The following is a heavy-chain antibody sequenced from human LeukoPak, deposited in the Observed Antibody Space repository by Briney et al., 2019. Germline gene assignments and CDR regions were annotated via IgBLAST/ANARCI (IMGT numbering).Heavy chain of an antibody. Sequence: GGSLRLSCAASGFTFSNYAMSWVRQAPGKGLEWVSVISGSGGSTYYADSVKGRFTISRDNSKNTLYLQMNSLRAEDTAVYYCATSPRVVPAAVHLDYWGQGTLVTVSS. CDR1: GFTFSNYA. D-gene: IGHD2-2*01. J-gene: IGHJ4*02. CDR2: ISGSGGST. CDR3: ATSPRVVPAAVHLDY. V-gene: IGHV3-23*01.